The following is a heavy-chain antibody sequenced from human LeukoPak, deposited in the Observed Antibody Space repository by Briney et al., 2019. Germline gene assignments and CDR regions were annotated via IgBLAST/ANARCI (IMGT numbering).Heavy chain of an antibody. CDR2: IYTSGST. V-gene: IGHV4-4*07. Sequence: SETLSLTCTVSGGSISSYYWSWIRQPARKGLEWIGRIYTSGSTNYNPSLKSRVTMSVDTSKNQFSLKLSSVTAADTAVYYCARDGVLGQLVLGAFDIWGQGTMVTVSS. J-gene: IGHJ3*02. CDR3: ARDGVLGQLVLGAFDI. D-gene: IGHD6-13*01. CDR1: GGSISSYY.